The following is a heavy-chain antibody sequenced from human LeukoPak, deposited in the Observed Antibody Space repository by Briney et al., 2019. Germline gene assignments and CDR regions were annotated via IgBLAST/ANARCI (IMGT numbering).Heavy chain of an antibody. V-gene: IGHV3-11*01. D-gene: IGHD4-17*01. CDR1: GFTFNDYY. CDR2: INIGGTNT. CDR3: ATSSVTNGFDY. Sequence: GGSLRLSCAASGFTFNDYYMSWIRQAPGKGLEWLSYINIGGTNTHYADSVKGRFTISRDNAKKSLYLEMNNLRAEDTAVYYCATSSVTNGFDYWGQGALVTVSS. J-gene: IGHJ4*02.